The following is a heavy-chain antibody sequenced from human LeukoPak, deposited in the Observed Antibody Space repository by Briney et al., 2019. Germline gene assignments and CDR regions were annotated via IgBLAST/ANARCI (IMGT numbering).Heavy chain of an antibody. CDR1: GGSFSGYY. D-gene: IGHD3-22*01. Sequence: SETLSLTCAVYGGSFSGYYWSWIRQPPGKGLEWIGEINHSGSTNYNPSLKSRVTISVDTSKNQFSLKLSSVTAADTAVYYCARDDYYDRWYWGQGTLVTVSS. V-gene: IGHV4-34*01. CDR2: INHSGST. CDR3: ARDDYYDRWY. J-gene: IGHJ4*02.